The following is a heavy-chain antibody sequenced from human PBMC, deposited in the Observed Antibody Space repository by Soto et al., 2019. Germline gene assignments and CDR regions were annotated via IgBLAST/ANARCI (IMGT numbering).Heavy chain of an antibody. Sequence: SETLSLTCTVSGGSVSSGSYYWSWIRQPPGKGLEWIGYIYYSGSTNYNPSLKSRVTISVDTSKNQFSLKLSSVTAADTAVYYCARENCGGDCSDGPNWFDPWGQGTLVTVSS. D-gene: IGHD2-21*02. V-gene: IGHV4-61*01. J-gene: IGHJ5*02. CDR1: GGSVSSGSYY. CDR2: IYYSGST. CDR3: ARENCGGDCSDGPNWFDP.